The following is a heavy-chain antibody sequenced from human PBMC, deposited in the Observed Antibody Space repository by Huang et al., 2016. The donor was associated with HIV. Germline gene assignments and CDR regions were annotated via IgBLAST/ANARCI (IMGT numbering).Heavy chain of an antibody. J-gene: IGHJ6*03. CDR1: GGSIRSSDYH. D-gene: IGHD3-10*01. V-gene: IGHV4-39*01. Sequence: QLLLQESGPGLVKPSEALALTCAVSGGSIRSSDYHWGWIRQPPGKGLEWIGSIDYKGSTHYSPSLKSRVTIAVDTSKNLLFLNLTSMTAADTAVYYCARHREGPVAYYSGWGSHLNYMDVWGRGRTVVVSS. CDR3: ARHREGPVAYYSGWGSHLNYMDV. CDR2: IDYKGST.